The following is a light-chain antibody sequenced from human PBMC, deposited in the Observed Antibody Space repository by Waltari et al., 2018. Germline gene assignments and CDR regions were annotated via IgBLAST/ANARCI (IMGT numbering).Light chain of an antibody. CDR2: VNSDGSH. CDR3: QTGRHGIWV. J-gene: IGLJ3*02. V-gene: IGLV4-69*01. CDR1: SGYRSDA. Sequence: QLVLTQSPSASASLGASVKLTCTLSSGYRSDAIAWHQQQPEKGPRYLMKVNSDGSHSKGDGIPDRCSGSSSGAERYLTISSLQSEDEADYYCQTGRHGIWVFGGGTKLTVL.